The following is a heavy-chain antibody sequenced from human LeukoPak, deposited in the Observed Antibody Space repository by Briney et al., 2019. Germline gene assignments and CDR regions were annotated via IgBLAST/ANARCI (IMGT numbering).Heavy chain of an antibody. CDR1: GYSFTSYW. CDR2: IYPGDSDT. CDR3: ASSRNDYVRGSYRYGYYFDY. D-gene: IGHD3-16*02. V-gene: IGHV5-51*01. J-gene: IGHJ4*02. Sequence: GQSLKISCKGSGYSFTSYWIGWVRQMPGKGLEGMGIIYPGDSDTRYSPSFQGQVTISADKSISTAYLQWSSLKASDTAMYYCASSRNDYVRGSYRYGYYFDYWGQGTLITVSS.